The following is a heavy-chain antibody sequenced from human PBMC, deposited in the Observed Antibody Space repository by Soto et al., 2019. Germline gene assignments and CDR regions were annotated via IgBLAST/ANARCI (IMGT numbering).Heavy chain of an antibody. D-gene: IGHD5-18*01. CDR3: ALVGSRDAYNYARDQ. V-gene: IGHV1-69*06. Sequence: QVQVVQSGAEVKKPGSSVKISCKASGRIFISFPTSWVRQVPGQGLEWMGGVISASGSATYAPKFTGRVTMTAVNSAGIGYMELTSLSSADTAIYCCALVGSRDAYNYARDQWGPGTMVTGSS. CDR1: GRIFISFP. J-gene: IGHJ1*01. CDR2: VISASGSA.